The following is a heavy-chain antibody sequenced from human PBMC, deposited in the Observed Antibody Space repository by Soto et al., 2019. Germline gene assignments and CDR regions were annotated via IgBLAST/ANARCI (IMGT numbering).Heavy chain of an antibody. CDR2: INPSGGST. V-gene: IGHV1-46*01. D-gene: IGHD2-21*02. J-gene: IGHJ4*02. CDR3: AVPADCYLGPCSSFVLGSL. Sequence: ASVKVSCKASGYTFTSYYMHWVRQAPGQGLEWMGIINPSGGSTSYAQKFQGRVTMTGDTSTSTVYMELSSLRSEDTAVYYCAVPADCYLGPCSSFVLGSLWGQGTLVTVSS. CDR1: GYTFTSYY.